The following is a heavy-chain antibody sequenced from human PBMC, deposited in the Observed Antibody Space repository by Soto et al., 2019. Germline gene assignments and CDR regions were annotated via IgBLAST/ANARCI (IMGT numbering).Heavy chain of an antibody. D-gene: IGHD4-17*01. J-gene: IGHJ4*02. CDR2: IFWDDDK. V-gene: IGHV2-5*02. CDR1: AFSLSTSGVG. CDR3: AHTRSAVTAFDS. Sequence: QITLRESGPMLVKPTQTLTLTCTFSAFSLSTSGVGVGWIRQPPGKALEWLALIFWDDDKRYSPSLESRLTPTKDTSKNHMVLTMTKMDPVDTATYYCAHTRSAVTAFDSWGQGTLVTVSS.